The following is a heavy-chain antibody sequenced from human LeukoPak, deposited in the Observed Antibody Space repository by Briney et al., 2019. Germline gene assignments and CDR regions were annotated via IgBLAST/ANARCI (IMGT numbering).Heavy chain of an antibody. CDR2: TNPNSGGT. D-gene: IGHD3-10*01. J-gene: IGHJ6*02. V-gene: IGHV1-2*02. CDR3: ARCKYGSGVTYGMDV. Sequence: ASVKVSCKASGYTFTGYYMHWVRQAPGQGLEWMGWTNPNSGGTNYAQKFQGRVTMTRDTSISTAYMELSRLRSDDTAVYYCARCKYGSGVTYGMDVWGQGTTVTVSS. CDR1: GYTFTGYY.